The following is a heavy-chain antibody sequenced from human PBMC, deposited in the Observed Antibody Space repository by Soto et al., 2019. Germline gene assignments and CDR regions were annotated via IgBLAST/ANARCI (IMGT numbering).Heavy chain of an antibody. V-gene: IGHV1-18*01. Sequence: ASVKVSCKASGYTFTSYGISWVRQAPGQGLEWMGWISAYNGNTNYAQKLQGRVTMTTDTSTSTAYMELRSLRSDDTAVYYCARDRNDFWSGYSPFDYWGQGTLVTGSS. CDR3: ARDRNDFWSGYSPFDY. CDR1: GYTFTSYG. D-gene: IGHD3-3*01. J-gene: IGHJ4*02. CDR2: ISAYNGNT.